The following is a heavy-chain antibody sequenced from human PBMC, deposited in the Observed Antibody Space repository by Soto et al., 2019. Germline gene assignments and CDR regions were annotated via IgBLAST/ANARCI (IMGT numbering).Heavy chain of an antibody. D-gene: IGHD3-22*01. CDR1: GFTFSSYA. V-gene: IGHV3-30-3*01. Sequence: GGSLRLSCAASGFTFSSYAMHWVRQAPGKGLEWVAVISYDGSNKYYADSVKGRFTISRDNSKNTLYLQMNSLRAEDTAVYYCARAYYYDSSGYLASYYFDYWGQGTLVTVSS. CDR3: ARAYYYDSSGYLASYYFDY. J-gene: IGHJ4*02. CDR2: ISYDGSNK.